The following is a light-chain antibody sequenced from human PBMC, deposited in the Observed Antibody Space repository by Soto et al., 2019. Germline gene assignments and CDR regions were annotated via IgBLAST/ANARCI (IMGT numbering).Light chain of an antibody. J-gene: IGLJ1*01. V-gene: IGLV2-14*01. CDR2: EVS. Sequence: QSALTQPASVSGSPGQSITISCTGTSSDVGGYNYVSWYQQHPGKAPKLMIYEVSNRPSGVSNRFSGSKSGNTASLTISGLQAEDEADYYCSSYTSSSTGFFGTPTRSPS. CDR3: SSYTSSSTGF. CDR1: SSDVGGYNY.